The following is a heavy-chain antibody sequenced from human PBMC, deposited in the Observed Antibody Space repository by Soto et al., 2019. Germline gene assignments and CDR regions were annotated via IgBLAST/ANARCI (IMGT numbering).Heavy chain of an antibody. CDR2: INPSGGGT. CDR3: ARDQGYNSPFDH. CDR1: GFTLTSRY. J-gene: IGHJ4*02. D-gene: IGHD3-10*01. Sequence: ASVKVSCKASGFTLTSRYMHWVRQAPGQGLEWMGMINPSGGGTSYAQKLQDRVTMTRDTSTSTVYMELRSLRSEDTAVYYCARDQGYNSPFDHWGQGTLVTVSS. V-gene: IGHV1-46*04.